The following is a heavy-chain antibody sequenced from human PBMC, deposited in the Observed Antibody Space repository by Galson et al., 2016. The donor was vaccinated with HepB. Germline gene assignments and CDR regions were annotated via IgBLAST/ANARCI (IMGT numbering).Heavy chain of an antibody. J-gene: IGHJ6*02. CDR2: IVSGSDTI. V-gene: IGHV3-48*02. Sequence: SLRLSCAASGFIFSRYSMNWVRQATGKGLEWVSYIVSGSDTIYYADSVKGRFTISRDNAKNSLYLQMIGLRDEDTAVYYCARGQDTSVEIYYYSMDVWGQGTTVTVSS. D-gene: IGHD5-18*01. CDR3: ARGQDTSVEIYYYSMDV. CDR1: GFIFSRYS.